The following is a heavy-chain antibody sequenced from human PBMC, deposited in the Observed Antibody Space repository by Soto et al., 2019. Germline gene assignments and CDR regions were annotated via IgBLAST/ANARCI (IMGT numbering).Heavy chain of an antibody. D-gene: IGHD1-7*01. J-gene: IGHJ6*02. V-gene: IGHV3-30-3*01. CDR1: GFTFSSYA. Sequence: QVQLVESGGGVVQPGRSLRLSCAASGFTFSSYAMHWVRQAPGKGLEWVAVISYDGSNKYYADSVKGRFTISRDNSKNTLYLQMNSLRAEDTAVYYCASLTYPYNWNYPRGYYSGMDVWGQGTTVTVSS. CDR2: ISYDGSNK. CDR3: ASLTYPYNWNYPRGYYSGMDV.